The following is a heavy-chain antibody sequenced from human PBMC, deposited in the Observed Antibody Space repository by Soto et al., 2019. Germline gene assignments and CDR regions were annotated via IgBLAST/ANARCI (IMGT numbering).Heavy chain of an antibody. V-gene: IGHV4-30-4*01. CDR2: IYYSGST. Sequence: QVQLQESGPGLVKPSQTLSLTCTVSGGSISSGDYYWSWIRQPPGQGRVWNGYIYYSGSTYYNPSLKSRVTISVDTSKNQFSLKLSSVTAADTAVYYCARVVLGRYYFDYWGQGTLFTVSS. CDR3: ARVVLGRYYFDY. CDR1: GGSISSGDYY. J-gene: IGHJ4*02. D-gene: IGHD3-3*02.